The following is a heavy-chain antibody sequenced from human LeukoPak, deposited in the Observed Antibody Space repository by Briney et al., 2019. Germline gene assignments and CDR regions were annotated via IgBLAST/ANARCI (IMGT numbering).Heavy chain of an antibody. CDR1: GGSISSGGYY. Sequence: SQSLSLTCTVSGGSISSGGYYWSWIRQHPGKGLGWIGYIYYSGSTYYNPSLKSRVTISVDTSKNQFSLKLSSVTAADTAVYYCAREGGGYSGYDSYYFDYWGQGTLVTVSS. CDR3: AREGGGYSGYDSYYFDY. D-gene: IGHD5-12*01. V-gene: IGHV4-31*03. CDR2: IYYSGST. J-gene: IGHJ4*02.